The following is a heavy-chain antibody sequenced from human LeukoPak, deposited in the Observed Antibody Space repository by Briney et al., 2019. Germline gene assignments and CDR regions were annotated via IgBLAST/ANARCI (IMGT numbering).Heavy chain of an antibody. Sequence: PGGSLRLSCAVSGFTFSSYSMSWVRHAPGKGLEEVTSVRSSGTYKYYAESVKGRLTISRDNDKHSLYLKMNSLRAEDTAVYYCAKGKDSVAGATNDYWGQGTLVTVSS. CDR3: AKGKDSVAGATNDY. D-gene: IGHD6-19*01. J-gene: IGHJ4*02. CDR1: GFTFSSYS. CDR2: VRSSGTYK. V-gene: IGHV3-21*01.